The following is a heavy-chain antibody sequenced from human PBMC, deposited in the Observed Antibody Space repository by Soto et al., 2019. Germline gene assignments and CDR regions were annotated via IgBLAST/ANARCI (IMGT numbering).Heavy chain of an antibody. J-gene: IGHJ6*02. D-gene: IGHD7-27*01. Sequence: RGESLKISCKGSGYSFTSYWIGWVRQMPGKGLEWMGIIYPGDSDTRYSPSFQGQVTISADKSISTAYLQWSSLKASDTAMYYCARGPPGDSLYYGMDVWGQGTTVTVSS. CDR1: GYSFTSYW. V-gene: IGHV5-51*01. CDR2: IYPGDSDT. CDR3: ARGPPGDSLYYGMDV.